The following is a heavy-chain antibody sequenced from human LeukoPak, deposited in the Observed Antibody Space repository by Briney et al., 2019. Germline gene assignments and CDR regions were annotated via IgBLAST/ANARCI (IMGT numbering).Heavy chain of an antibody. D-gene: IGHD2-15*01. CDR3: ARDRGYCSGGSCPGGDY. J-gene: IGHJ4*02. CDR1: GYTFTSYD. V-gene: IGHV1-8*01. Sequence: ASVKVSCKASGYTFTSYDINWVRQATGQGLEWMGWMNPNSGNTGYAQKFQGRVTMTRNTSISTAYMELSSLRSEDTAVYYCARDRGYCSGGSCPGGDYWGQGTLVTVSS. CDR2: MNPNSGNT.